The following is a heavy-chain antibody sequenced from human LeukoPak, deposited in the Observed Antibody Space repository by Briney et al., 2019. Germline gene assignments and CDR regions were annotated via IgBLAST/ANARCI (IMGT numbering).Heavy chain of an antibody. V-gene: IGHV4-61*02. CDR2: IYTSGST. J-gene: IGHJ5*02. CDR1: GGSISSGSYY. CDR3: ARGRRGFGEFHLNWFDP. D-gene: IGHD3-10*01. Sequence: SETLSLTCTVSGGSISSGSYYWSWIRQPAGKGLEWIGRIYTSGSTNYNPSLKSRVTISVDTSKNQFSLKLSSVTAADTAVYYCARGRRGFGEFHLNWFDPWGQGTLVTVTS.